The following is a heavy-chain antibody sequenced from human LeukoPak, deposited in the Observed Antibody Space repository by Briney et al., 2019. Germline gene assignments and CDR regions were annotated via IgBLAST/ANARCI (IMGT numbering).Heavy chain of an antibody. CDR2: LFYSVNT. Sequence: SETLSLTCTVSGGSFNSSSYYWGWIRQPPGKGLEWIGSLFYSVNTYYNPSFKSRVTISVDTSKNQFSLKLSSVSAADTAVYYCARHLRASGLTPESAFDIWGQGTMVTVSS. CDR3: ARHLRASGLTPESAFDI. V-gene: IGHV4-39*01. CDR1: GGSFNSSSYY. J-gene: IGHJ3*02. D-gene: IGHD1-14*01.